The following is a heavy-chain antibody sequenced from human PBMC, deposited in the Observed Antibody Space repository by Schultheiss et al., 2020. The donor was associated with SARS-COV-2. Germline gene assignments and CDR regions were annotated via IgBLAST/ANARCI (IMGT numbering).Heavy chain of an antibody. CDR3: ARRDFWSGYSPLDY. V-gene: IGHV1-18*01. J-gene: IGHJ4*02. CDR2: ISAYNGNT. Sequence: ASVKVSCKASGYTFTSYDINWVRQATGQGLEWMGWISAYNGNTNYAQKLQGRVTMTTDTSTSTAYMELRSLRSDDTAVYYCARRDFWSGYSPLDYWGQGTLVTVSS. CDR1: GYTFTSYD. D-gene: IGHD3-3*01.